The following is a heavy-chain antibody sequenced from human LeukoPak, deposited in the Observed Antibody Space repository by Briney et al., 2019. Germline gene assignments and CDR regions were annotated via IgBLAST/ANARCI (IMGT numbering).Heavy chain of an antibody. D-gene: IGHD3-16*02. CDR2: IYYNGST. V-gene: IGHV4-59*01. CDR1: GGSISSYY. CDR3: ARAHGSLLLDFDY. J-gene: IGHJ4*02. Sequence: PSETLSLTCTVSGGSISSYYWSWIRQPPGKGLEWIGYIYYNGSTNYNPSLKSRVTISVDTSKNQFSLKLSSVTAADTAVYYCARAHGSLLLDFDYWGQGTLVTVSS.